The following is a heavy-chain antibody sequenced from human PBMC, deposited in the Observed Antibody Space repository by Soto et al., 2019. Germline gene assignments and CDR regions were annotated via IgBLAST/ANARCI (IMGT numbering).Heavy chain of an antibody. CDR3: AKGDSTTLRDSFDI. J-gene: IGHJ3*02. CDR1: GGSISFYH. Sequence: NPSETLSLTCSVSGGSISFYHWNWIRQSPGKGLEWIGYVYYSGRTNYNPSLKSRVTISVDTSKNQFSLQLSSVTAADTAVYYCAKGDSTTLRDSFDIWGQGTMVTVSS. CDR2: VYYSGRT. D-gene: IGHD6-13*01. V-gene: IGHV4-59*01.